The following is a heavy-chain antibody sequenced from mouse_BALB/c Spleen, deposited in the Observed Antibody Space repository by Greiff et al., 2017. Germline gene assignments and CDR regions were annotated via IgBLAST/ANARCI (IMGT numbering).Heavy chain of an antibody. D-gene: IGHD1-2*01. V-gene: IGHV1-69*02. J-gene: IGHJ4*01. CDR2: IYPSDSYT. Sequence: VQLPPPWAELVRPGASVKLSLQASCFPFTSFRINRVKPRPGPGLEWIGNIYPSDSYTNYNQKFKDKATLTVDKYSRTAYMQLSRPTSEDPAVHYCTRVTTALYAMDDWGQGTSVTVAS. CDR1: CFPFTSFR. CDR3: TRVTTALYAMDD.